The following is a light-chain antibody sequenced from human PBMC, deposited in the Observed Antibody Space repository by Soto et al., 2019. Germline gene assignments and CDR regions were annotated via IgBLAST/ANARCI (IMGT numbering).Light chain of an antibody. J-gene: IGLJ1*01. CDR3: SSYAGNYIYV. CDR2: AVS. V-gene: IGLV2-11*01. Sequence: QSVLTQPRSASGSPGQSVTISCTRTSSYIGPYDHVAWYQQHPGKAPKLIIFAVSKRPSGVPDRFSGSKSGNTASLTISGLQAEDEADYYCSSYAGNYIYVFATGTKV. CDR1: SSYIGPYDH.